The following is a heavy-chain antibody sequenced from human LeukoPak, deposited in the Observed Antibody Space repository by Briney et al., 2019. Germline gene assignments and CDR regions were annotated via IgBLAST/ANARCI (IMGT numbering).Heavy chain of an antibody. Sequence: SETLSLTCTVSGGSISSSSYYWGWLRQPPGKGLEWIGSIYYSGSTYYNPSLKSRVTISVDTSKNQFSLKLSSVTAADTAVYYCARAYDYGGSGRFFDIWGQGTMVTVSS. CDR2: IYYSGST. CDR3: ARAYDYGGSGRFFDI. D-gene: IGHD4-23*01. V-gene: IGHV4-39*01. J-gene: IGHJ3*02. CDR1: GGSISSSSYY.